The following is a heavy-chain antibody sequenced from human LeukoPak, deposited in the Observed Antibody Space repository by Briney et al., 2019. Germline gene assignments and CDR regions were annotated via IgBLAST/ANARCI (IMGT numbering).Heavy chain of an antibody. D-gene: IGHD6-13*01. CDR3: ARGLARKGGIAAVWVWFDP. V-gene: IGHV1-18*01. Sequence: ASVKVSCKASGYTFTSYGISWVRQAPGQGLEWMGWISAYNGNTNYAQNLQGRVTMTTDTSTSTAYMELRSLRSDDTAAYYCARGLARKGGIAAVWVWFDPWGQGTLVTVSS. J-gene: IGHJ5*02. CDR2: ISAYNGNT. CDR1: GYTFTSYG.